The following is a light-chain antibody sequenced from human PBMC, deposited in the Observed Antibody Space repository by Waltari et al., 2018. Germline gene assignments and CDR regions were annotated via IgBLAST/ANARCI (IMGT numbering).Light chain of an antibody. CDR1: GNCVGHQG. V-gene: IGLV10-54*01. Sequence: QAGLTQPPSVSKGLRQTATRTCTGNGNCVGHQGATRLQQHQGHPPKVLSYRNNNRPSGISERFSASRSVNTASLTIIELQPEDEADYYCSSWHSNRSAYVFGTGTKVTVL. J-gene: IGLJ1*01. CDR3: SSWHSNRSAYV. CDR2: RNN.